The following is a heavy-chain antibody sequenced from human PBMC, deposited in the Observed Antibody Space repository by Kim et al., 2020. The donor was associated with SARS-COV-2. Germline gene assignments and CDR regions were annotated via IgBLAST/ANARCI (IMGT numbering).Heavy chain of an antibody. V-gene: IGHV1-69*04. CDR3: ARDPRITMVRGVDAFDI. D-gene: IGHD3-10*01. J-gene: IGHJ3*02. Sequence: QGRVTITADKSTSTAYMELSSLRSEDTAVYYCARDPRITMVRGVDAFDIWGQGTMVTVSS.